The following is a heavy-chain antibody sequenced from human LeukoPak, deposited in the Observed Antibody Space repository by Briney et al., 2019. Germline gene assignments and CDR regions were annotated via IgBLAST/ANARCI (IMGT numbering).Heavy chain of an antibody. J-gene: IGHJ4*02. CDR1: GFTFSSYA. Sequence: GGSLRLSCAASGFTFSSYAMSWVRQAPGKGREWVSSIRGSGGSTSYANYVKRRYTISRDNSKNTLYLQMNSLRAEDTAVYYCAKTPGQRCSGGSCYLFDYWGQGTLVTVSS. V-gene: IGHV3-23*01. CDR3: AKTPGQRCSGGSCYLFDY. CDR2: IRGSGGST. D-gene: IGHD2-15*01.